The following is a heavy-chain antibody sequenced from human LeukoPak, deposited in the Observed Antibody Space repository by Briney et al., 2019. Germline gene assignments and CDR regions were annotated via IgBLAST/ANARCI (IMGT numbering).Heavy chain of an antibody. CDR3: ARDLRLSGYYYDSSGFGY. CDR1: GFTFSSYS. CDR2: ISSSSTI. J-gene: IGHJ4*02. V-gene: IGHV3-48*01. D-gene: IGHD3-22*01. Sequence: GGSLRLSCAASGFTFSSYSMNWVRQAPGKGLEWVSYISSSSTIYYADSVKGRFTISRDNAKNSLYLQMNSLRAEDTAVYYCARDLRLSGYYYDSSGFGYWGQGTLVTVSS.